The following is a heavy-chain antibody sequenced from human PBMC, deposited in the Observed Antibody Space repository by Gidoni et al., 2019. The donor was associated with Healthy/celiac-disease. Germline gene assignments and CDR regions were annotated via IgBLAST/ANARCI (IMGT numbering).Heavy chain of an antibody. CDR3: ARSPDDKGGEYFQH. CDR1: GFTFRSHA. D-gene: IGHD3-22*01. J-gene: IGHJ1*01. CDR2: ISYDGSNK. Sequence: QVQLVESGGVVVQPGRSLRLSCAASGFTFRSHAMHWVRQAPGKGMEWVAVISYDGSNKYYADSVKGRFTISRDNSKNTLYLQMNSLRAEDTAVYYCARSPDDKGGEYFQHWGQGTLVTVSS. V-gene: IGHV3-30-3*01.